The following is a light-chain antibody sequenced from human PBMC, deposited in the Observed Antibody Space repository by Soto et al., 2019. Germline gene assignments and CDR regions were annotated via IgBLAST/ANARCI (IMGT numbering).Light chain of an antibody. CDR3: KQSRSFPLT. J-gene: IGKJ4*01. Sequence: DNQMTKVPSSLSVSVGDRRTITCRASQDLDRWLAWYQQKTGEAHKVLIYAQYNLRSGVPSRFSGCGSGADFSLTISSLQAEDVATYYCKQSRSFPLTLGVGTKVDIK. CDR2: AQY. CDR1: QDLDRW. V-gene: IGKV1-12*01.